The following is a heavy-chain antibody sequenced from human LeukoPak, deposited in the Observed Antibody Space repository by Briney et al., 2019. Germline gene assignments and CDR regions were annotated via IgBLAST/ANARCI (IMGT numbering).Heavy chain of an antibody. CDR3: TIVTFGVAPPGY. J-gene: IGHJ4*02. CDR1: GFTFGDYA. CDR2: IRSKAYGGTT. V-gene: IGHV3-49*04. Sequence: GGSLRLSCTASGFTFGDYAMSWVRQAPGKGLEWVGFIRSKAYGGTTEYAASVKGRFTISRDDSKSIAYLQMNSLKTEDTAVYYCTIVTFGVAPPGYWGQGTLVTVSS. D-gene: IGHD3-3*01.